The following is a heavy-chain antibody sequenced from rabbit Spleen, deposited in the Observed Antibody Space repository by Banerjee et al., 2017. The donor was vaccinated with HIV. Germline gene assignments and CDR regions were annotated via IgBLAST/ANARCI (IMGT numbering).Heavy chain of an antibody. CDR2: IDVGEGNT. Sequence: QVKETGGGLVQPGGSLALSCKASGFDFRRYYLSWVRQAPGKGLEWIGIIDVGEGNTNYASWVNGRFTISSDNAQNTVDLQMNSLTAADTATYFCARHAGYAGYGYSTLDLWGPGTLVTVS. CDR1: GFDFRRYY. CDR3: ARHAGYAGYGYSTLDL. D-gene: IGHD8-1*01. J-gene: IGHJ4*01. V-gene: IGHV1S7*01.